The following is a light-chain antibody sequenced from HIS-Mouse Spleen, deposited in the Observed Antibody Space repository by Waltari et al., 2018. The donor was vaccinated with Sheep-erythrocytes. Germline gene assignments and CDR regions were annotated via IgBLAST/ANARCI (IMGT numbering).Light chain of an antibody. CDR1: ALPKKS. Sequence: SYELTQPPSVSVSPGQTARITCSGDALPKKSAYCSTQKSGQAPVLVIYEDSKRPSGIPERFSGSSSGTMATLTISGAQVEDEADYYCYSTDSSGNHSNWVFGGGTKLTVL. CDR3: YSTDSSGNHSNWV. V-gene: IGLV3-10*01. CDR2: EDS. J-gene: IGLJ3*02.